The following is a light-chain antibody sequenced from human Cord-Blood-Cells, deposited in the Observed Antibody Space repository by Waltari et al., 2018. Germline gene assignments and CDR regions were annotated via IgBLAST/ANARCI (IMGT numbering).Light chain of an antibody. Sequence: QSALTQPASVSGSPGQSITISCTGTSSDVGGYNYVSWYQQHPGKAPKLMIYDDSNRPAGVSNRCSGSKSGNTASLTSSGLQAEDEADYYCSSYTSSSTLFGGGTKLTVL. CDR2: DDS. CDR1: SSDVGGYNY. CDR3: SSYTSSSTL. J-gene: IGLJ3*02. V-gene: IGLV2-14*01.